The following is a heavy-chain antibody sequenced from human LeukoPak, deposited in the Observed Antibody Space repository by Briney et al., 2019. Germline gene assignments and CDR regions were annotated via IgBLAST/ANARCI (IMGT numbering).Heavy chain of an antibody. CDR1: GGSFSSYA. D-gene: IGHD3-22*01. J-gene: IGHJ4*02. Sequence: ASVKVSCKASGGSFSSYAFNWVRQAPGQGLEWMGGIMPTFDTANYAQKFQGRVTITTDESTSAAYMEFSSLRSEDTAMYYCATFYSSGYYFLYWDQGTLVTVSS. CDR3: ATFYSSGYYFLY. CDR2: IMPTFDTA. V-gene: IGHV1-69*05.